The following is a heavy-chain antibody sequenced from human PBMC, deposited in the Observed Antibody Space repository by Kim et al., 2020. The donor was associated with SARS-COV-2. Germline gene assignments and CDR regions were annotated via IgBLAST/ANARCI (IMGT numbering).Heavy chain of an antibody. D-gene: IGHD1-1*01. CDR3: ANTPGRHPTTFDA. Sequence: SETLSLTCSVSGVSVYSGPYYWSWLRQTPEKGLEWLGYITSRENTNYNPSLKTRVTISLDPSKNQFSLHLVSVTAADTAVYLCANTPGRHPTTFDAWGQGIQVTVSS. CDR2: ITSRENT. J-gene: IGHJ4*02. CDR1: GVSVYSGPYY. V-gene: IGHV4-61*01.